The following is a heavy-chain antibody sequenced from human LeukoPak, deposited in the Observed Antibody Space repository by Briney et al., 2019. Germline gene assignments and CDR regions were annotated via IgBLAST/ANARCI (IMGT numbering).Heavy chain of an antibody. CDR3: ARPIDYGDAFDI. CDR2: IYHSGST. CDR1: GYSISSGYY. V-gene: IGHV4-38-2*01. D-gene: IGHD4-17*01. J-gene: IGHJ3*02. Sequence: SETLSLTCVVSGYSISSGYYWGWIRQPPGKGLEWIGSIYHSGSTYYNPSLKSRVTISVDTSKNQFSLKLSSVTAADTAVYYCARPIDYGDAFDIWGQGTMVTVSS.